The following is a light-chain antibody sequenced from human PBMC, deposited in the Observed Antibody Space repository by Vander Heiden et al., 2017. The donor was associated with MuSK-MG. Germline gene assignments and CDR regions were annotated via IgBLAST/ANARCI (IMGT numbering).Light chain of an antibody. CDR2: GAS. Sequence: DIQLTQSPSSLSASVGDSVTITCRASQTIRSFLNWYQQHPGKAPNLLIYGASTLQSGVPSRFSGSGSGTDFTLTITSLQPEDFATYFCQQSSSTLWTFGQGTKLEIK. CDR1: QTIRSF. J-gene: IGKJ2*02. CDR3: QQSSSTLWT. V-gene: IGKV1-39*01.